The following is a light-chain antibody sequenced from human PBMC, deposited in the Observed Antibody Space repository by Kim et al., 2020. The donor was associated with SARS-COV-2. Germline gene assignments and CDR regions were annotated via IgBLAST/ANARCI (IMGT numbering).Light chain of an antibody. J-gene: IGKJ2*01. V-gene: IGKV3-20*01. Sequence: SPGERVTLSGRASQRVSNTYMNWYQHKPGQAPRLLISGPSRRATGIPDRFSASGSGTDFTLTISRLEPEDFAVYFCQQCSTTPYTFGQGTKVDIK. CDR1: QRVSNTY. CDR2: GPS. CDR3: QQCSTTPYT.